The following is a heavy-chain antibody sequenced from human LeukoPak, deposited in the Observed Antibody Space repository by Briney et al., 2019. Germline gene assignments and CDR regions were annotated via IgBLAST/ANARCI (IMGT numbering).Heavy chain of an antibody. J-gene: IGHJ6*02. D-gene: IGHD1-1*01. Sequence: GGSLRLSCAASGFTFSSYDMSWVRQAPGKGLEWVSAISDNGGSTYYADSVKGRFTISRDNSRNTLYVQVNSLRAEDTAVYYCAKESLDTEQRNYNYYGMDVWGQGTTVTVSS. CDR3: AKESLDTEQRNYNYYGMDV. V-gene: IGHV3-23*01. CDR1: GFTFSSYD. CDR2: ISDNGGST.